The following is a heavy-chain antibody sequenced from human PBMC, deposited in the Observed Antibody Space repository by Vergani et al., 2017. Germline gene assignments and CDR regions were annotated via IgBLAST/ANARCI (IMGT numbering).Heavy chain of an antibody. J-gene: IGHJ4*02. Sequence: QVQLQQWGAGLLKPSETLSLTCAVYGGSFSGYYWSWIRQPPGKGLDWMGYVSFRGDTLYDPSVKGRMTISRNTSSNQFSLYLTSVTAADTAVYYCARSRIYYGAGSPDYWGQGTLVTVSS. V-gene: IGHV4-34*11. CDR3: ARSRIYYGAGSPDY. D-gene: IGHD3-10*01. CDR1: GGSFSGYY. CDR2: VSFRGDT.